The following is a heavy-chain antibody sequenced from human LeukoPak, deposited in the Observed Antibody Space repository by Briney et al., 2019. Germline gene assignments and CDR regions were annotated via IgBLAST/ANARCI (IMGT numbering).Heavy chain of an antibody. CDR3: ASDYGSGSYLDY. D-gene: IGHD3-10*01. V-gene: IGHV3-30-3*01. Sequence: PGGSLRLSCAASGFTFSSYAMHWVRQAPGKGLEWVAVISYDGSNKYYADSVEGRFTISRDNSKNTLYLQMNSLRAEDTAVYYCASDYGSGSYLDYWGQGTLVTVSS. CDR2: ISYDGSNK. CDR1: GFTFSSYA. J-gene: IGHJ4*02.